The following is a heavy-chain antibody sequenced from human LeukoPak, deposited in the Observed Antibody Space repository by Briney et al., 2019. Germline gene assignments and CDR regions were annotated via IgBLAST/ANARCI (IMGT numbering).Heavy chain of an antibody. V-gene: IGHV4-4*07. CDR2: IYISGST. J-gene: IGHJ4*02. Sequence: SETLSLTCTVSGDSISSFHWSWIRQPAGKGLEWIGRIYISGSTNYNPSLKSRVTMSVDTSKNQFSLKLSSVTAADTAVYYCAGTYYDILTGYGFDYWGQGTLVTVSS. CDR3: AGTYYDILTGYGFDY. CDR1: GDSISSFH. D-gene: IGHD3-9*01.